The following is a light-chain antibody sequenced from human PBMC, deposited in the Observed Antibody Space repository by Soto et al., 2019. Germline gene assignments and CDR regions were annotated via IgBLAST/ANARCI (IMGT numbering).Light chain of an antibody. CDR3: QQYNIWPYT. J-gene: IGKJ2*01. V-gene: IGKV3-15*01. Sequence: IVLTQSPATLSVSPGERATLSCRASQSVSSLLAWYQQKPRQAPRLLIYDTSTRATGIPARFSGSGSGTDFTLTINSLQSEDVAIYYCQQYNIWPYTFGQGTKVDIK. CDR1: QSVSSL. CDR2: DTS.